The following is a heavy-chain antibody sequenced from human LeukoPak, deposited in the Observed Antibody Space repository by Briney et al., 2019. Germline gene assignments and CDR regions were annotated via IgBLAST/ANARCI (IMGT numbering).Heavy chain of an antibody. CDR3: ATTEHQLQRTPGDY. CDR2: ISHSGTS. J-gene: IGHJ4*02. D-gene: IGHD6-13*01. Sequence: SESLSLTCTVAGRSITLTDYYWGWIRRPPGKGLEWIGTISHSGTSYYNPSLQSRVSISVDKSKNQFSLNVKSMTAADTAVYYCATTEHQLQRTPGDYWGPGTLVTVSS. V-gene: IGHV4-39*01. CDR1: GRSITLTDYY.